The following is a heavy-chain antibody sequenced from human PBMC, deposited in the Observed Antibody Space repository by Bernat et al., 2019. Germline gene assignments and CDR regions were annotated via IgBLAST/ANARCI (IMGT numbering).Heavy chain of an antibody. Sequence: QVQLVQSGAEVKKPGASVKVSCKVSGYTLTELSMHWVRQAPGKGLEWMGGFDPEDGETIYAKKFQGSVNMTEDTATDTAYMELSSLRSEDTAVYYCATELFDCGGGSCYAEGGYWGQGTLVTVSS. CDR3: ATELFDCGGGSCYAEGGY. J-gene: IGHJ4*02. CDR1: GYTLTELS. V-gene: IGHV1-24*01. CDR2: FDPEDGET. D-gene: IGHD2-15*01.